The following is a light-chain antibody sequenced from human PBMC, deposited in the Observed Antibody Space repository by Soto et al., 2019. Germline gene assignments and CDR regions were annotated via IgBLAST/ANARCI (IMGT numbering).Light chain of an antibody. Sequence: EVVLTQSPGALSLSPGERATLSCRTSQSVSTVAWYQQKPGQTPRLLIFGTSSRATGIPDRFGGSGSETDFTLTITRLEPEDFAVYFCQHYGASPPYTLGQGTKLELK. CDR3: QHYGASPPYT. CDR1: QSVST. CDR2: GTS. V-gene: IGKV3-20*01. J-gene: IGKJ2*01.